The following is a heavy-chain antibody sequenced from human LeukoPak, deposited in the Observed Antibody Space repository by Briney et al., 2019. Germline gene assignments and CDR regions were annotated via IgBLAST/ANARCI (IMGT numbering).Heavy chain of an antibody. CDR2: IYYSGST. Sequence: SKTLSLTCTVSGGSISSGGYYWSWIRQHPGKGLEWIGYIYYSGSTYYNPSLKSRVTISVDTSKNQFSLKLSSVTAADTAVYYCAREMTTVTTRYGMDVWGKGTTVTVSS. J-gene: IGHJ6*04. CDR3: AREMTTVTTRYGMDV. V-gene: IGHV4-31*03. D-gene: IGHD4-17*01. CDR1: GGSISSGGYY.